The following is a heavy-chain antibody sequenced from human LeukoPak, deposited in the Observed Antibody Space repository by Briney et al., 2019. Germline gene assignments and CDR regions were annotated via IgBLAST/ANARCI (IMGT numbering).Heavy chain of an antibody. V-gene: IGHV3-23*01. Sequence: GGSLRLSCAASGFPFTSYGMSWVRQAPGKGLEWVSLISGGGGSTYYADSVKGRFTISRDNSKNTLYLQVNRLTAEDTAVYYCARDDAIGGGYLDSWGRGTLATVSS. CDR3: ARDDAIGGGYLDS. D-gene: IGHD2/OR15-2a*01. CDR1: GFPFTSYG. CDR2: ISGGGGST. J-gene: IGHJ4*02.